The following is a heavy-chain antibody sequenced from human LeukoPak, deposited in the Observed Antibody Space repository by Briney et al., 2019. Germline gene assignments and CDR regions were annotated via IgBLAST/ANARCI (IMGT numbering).Heavy chain of an antibody. CDR3: ARIDPLGFFDQ. V-gene: IGHV4-59*12. Sequence: SETLSLACSVSGGFSSRYYWSWVRQPLGKGLEWLGHIFYSGHSNYNASLTSRIRMSVDTSKAQFSLELASVTAADTAVYYCARIDPLGFFDQWGPGILVTVPS. CDR1: GGFSSRYY. D-gene: IGHD6-25*01. J-gene: IGHJ4*02. CDR2: IFYSGHS.